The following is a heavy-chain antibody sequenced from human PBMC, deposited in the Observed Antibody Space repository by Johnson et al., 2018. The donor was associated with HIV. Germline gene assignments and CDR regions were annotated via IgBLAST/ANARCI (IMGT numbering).Heavy chain of an antibody. D-gene: IGHD1-20*01. J-gene: IGHJ3*02. CDR3: ARPRLTITGTAFDI. CDR2: ISYDGSNK. Sequence: QVQLVESGGGLVQPGGSLRLSCAASEFTFSSYAMHWVRQAPGKGLEWVAVISYDGSNKYYADSVKGRFTISRDNSKNTLFLQMNSLRAEDTAVCYCARPRLTITGTAFDIWGQGTMVTVSS. V-gene: IGHV3-30*04. CDR1: EFTFSSYA.